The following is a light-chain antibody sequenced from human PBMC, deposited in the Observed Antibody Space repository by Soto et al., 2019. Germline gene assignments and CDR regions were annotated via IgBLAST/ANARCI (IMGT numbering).Light chain of an antibody. CDR3: QQYNDYSWT. Sequence: DIQMTQSPSTLSASVGDRVAITCRASQSISIWLAWYQQKPGKAPKLLIYKAFSLESGVPSRFSGSGSGTEFTLTISSLQPDDFATYYCQQYNDYSWTFGQGTKVEIK. V-gene: IGKV1-5*03. CDR1: QSISIW. CDR2: KAF. J-gene: IGKJ1*01.